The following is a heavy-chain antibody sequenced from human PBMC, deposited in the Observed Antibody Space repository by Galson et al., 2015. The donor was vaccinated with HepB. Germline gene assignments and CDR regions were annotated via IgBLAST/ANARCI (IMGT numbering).Heavy chain of an antibody. CDR1: GFTFSSYA. J-gene: IGHJ3*02. V-gene: IGHV3-64*01. CDR3: ARRRGGVRGVIIPTFDAFDI. CDR2: ISSNGGST. Sequence: SLRLSCAASGFTFSSYAMHWVRQAPGKGLEYVSAISSNGGSTYYANSVKGRFTISRDNSKNTLYLQMGSLRAEDMAVYYCARRRGGVRGVIIPTFDAFDIWGQGTMVTVSS. D-gene: IGHD3-10*01.